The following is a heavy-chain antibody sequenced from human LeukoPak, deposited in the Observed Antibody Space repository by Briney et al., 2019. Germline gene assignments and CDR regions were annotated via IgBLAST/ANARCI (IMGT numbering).Heavy chain of an antibody. CDR1: GFTFSSYS. CDR2: ISSSSSYI. D-gene: IGHD2-2*01. V-gene: IGHV3-21*01. Sequence: GGSLRLSCAASGFTFSSYSMNWVRQAPGKGLEWVSSISSSSSYIYYADSVKGRFTISRDNAKNSLYLQMNSLRAEDTAVYYCAKGRVVVVPAAPFDYWGQGTLVTVSS. CDR3: AKGRVVVVPAAPFDY. J-gene: IGHJ4*02.